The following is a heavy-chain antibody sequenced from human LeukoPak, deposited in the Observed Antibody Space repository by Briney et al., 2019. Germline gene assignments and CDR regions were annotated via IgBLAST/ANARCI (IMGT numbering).Heavy chain of an antibody. CDR1: GDSISGSY. CDR2: IYSSGTT. J-gene: IGHJ4*02. Sequence: SETLSLTCTVSGDSISGSYWSWIRQPPGQGLEYIGYIYSSGTTNYNPSLKSRFTISVDTSRNQLFLKLTSVTAADTAVYFCVKKGGSGNLVYFDYWGQGALVTVSS. V-gene: IGHV4-4*09. D-gene: IGHD3-10*01. CDR3: VKKGGSGNLVYFDY.